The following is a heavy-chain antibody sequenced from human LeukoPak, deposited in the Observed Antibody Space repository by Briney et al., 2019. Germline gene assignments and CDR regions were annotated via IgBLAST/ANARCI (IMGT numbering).Heavy chain of an antibody. CDR3: AYTNHLTY. J-gene: IGHJ4*02. V-gene: IGHV3-30-3*01. CDR1: GFTFSNYA. Sequence: AGGSLRLSCAASGFTFSNYAMHWVRQAPGKGLEWVAVVSYDGSNKYYADSVKGRFTISRDNAKNSLSLQMNYVRAGDTAIYYCAYTNHLTYWGQGTLVTVSS. CDR2: VSYDGSNK. D-gene: IGHD3-16*01.